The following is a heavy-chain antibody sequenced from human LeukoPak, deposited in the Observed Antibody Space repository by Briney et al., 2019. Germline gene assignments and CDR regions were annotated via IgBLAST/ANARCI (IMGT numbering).Heavy chain of an antibody. CDR3: ARTVAIAAAGFDY. Sequence: PSETLSLTCTVSGGSLSSGSYYWSWIRQPAGKGLEWIGRIYTSGSTSYNPSLKSRVTISVDTSKNQFSLKLSSVTAADTAVYYCARTVAIAAAGFDYWGQGTLVTVSS. D-gene: IGHD6-13*01. CDR1: GGSLSSGSYY. CDR2: IYTSGST. J-gene: IGHJ4*02. V-gene: IGHV4-61*02.